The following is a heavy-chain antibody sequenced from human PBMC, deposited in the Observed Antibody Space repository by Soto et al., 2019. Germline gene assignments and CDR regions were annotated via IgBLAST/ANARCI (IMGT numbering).Heavy chain of an antibody. V-gene: IGHV4-39*01. CDR1: GGSISSSSYY. D-gene: IGHD6-19*01. CDR2: IYYSGST. CDR3: ARNHSSGWYGVLGFDP. Sequence: PSETMSLTCPVSGGSISSSSYYWGRLRQPPGKGLDWIGSIYYSGSTYYNPSLKSRVTISVDTSKNQFSPKLSSVTAADTAVYYCARNHSSGWYGVLGFDPWGQGTLVTVSS. J-gene: IGHJ5*02.